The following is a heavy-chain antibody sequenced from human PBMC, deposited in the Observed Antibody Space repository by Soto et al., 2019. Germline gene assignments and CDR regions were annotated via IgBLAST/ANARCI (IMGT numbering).Heavy chain of an antibody. CDR2: IYYSGST. CDR1: GDSISYYY. D-gene: IGHD3-3*01. V-gene: IGHV4-59*08. J-gene: IGHJ6*03. Sequence: SETLSLTCTVSGDSISYYYWSWIRQPPGKGLEWIGYIYYSGSTNYNPSLKSRVTISVDTSKNQFSLKLSSVTAADTAVYYCALSGGYNKKGITMGMDVWGKGTTVTVSS. CDR3: ALSGGYNKKGITMGMDV.